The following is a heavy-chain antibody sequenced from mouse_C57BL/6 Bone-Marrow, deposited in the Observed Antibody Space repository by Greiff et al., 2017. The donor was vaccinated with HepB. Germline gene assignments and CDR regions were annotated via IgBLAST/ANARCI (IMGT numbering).Heavy chain of an antibody. CDR2: SRNKANDYTT. CDR3: ARDEGGNYRLAY. Sequence: EVHLVESGGGLVQSGRSLRLSCATSGFTFSDFYMEWVRQAPGKGLEWIAASRNKANDYTTEYSASVKGRFIVSRDTSQSILYLQMNALRAEDTAIYYCARDEGGNYRLAYWGQGTLVTVSA. CDR1: GFTFSDFY. D-gene: IGHD2-1*01. V-gene: IGHV7-1*01. J-gene: IGHJ3*01.